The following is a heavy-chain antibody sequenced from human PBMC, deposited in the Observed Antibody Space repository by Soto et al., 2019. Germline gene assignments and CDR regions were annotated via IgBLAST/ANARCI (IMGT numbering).Heavy chain of an antibody. CDR1: GFTFSSYG. CDR2: ISYDGSNK. Sequence: QVQLVESGGGVVQPGRSLRLSCAASGFTFSSYGMHWVRQAPGKGLEWVAVISYDGSNKYYADSVKGRFTISRDNSKNPLYLQMHSLRAEDTAVYYRAEDYDISGYGDSWGQGTLVTVSS. CDR3: AEDYDISGYGDS. J-gene: IGHJ4*02. V-gene: IGHV3-30*18. D-gene: IGHD3-22*01.